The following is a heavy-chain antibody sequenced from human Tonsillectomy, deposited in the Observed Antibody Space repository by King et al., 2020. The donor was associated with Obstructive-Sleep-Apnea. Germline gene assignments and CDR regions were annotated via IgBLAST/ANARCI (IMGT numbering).Heavy chain of an antibody. CDR1: GGSISSYY. V-gene: IGHV4-59*01. Sequence: QLQESGPGLVKPSENLSLTCTVSGGSISSYYWSWIRQPPGKGLEWIGYIYYSGSTNYNPSLKSRVTISVDTSKNQFSLKLSSVTAADTAVYYCARTYYYDSSGYFYGDWYFDLWGRGTLVTVSS. J-gene: IGHJ2*01. CDR3: ARTYYYDSSGYFYGDWYFDL. CDR2: IYYSGST. D-gene: IGHD3-22*01.